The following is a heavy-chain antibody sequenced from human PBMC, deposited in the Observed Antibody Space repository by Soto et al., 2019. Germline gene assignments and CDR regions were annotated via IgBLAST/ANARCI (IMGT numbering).Heavy chain of an antibody. CDR3: AIAYCGGDCYPGYWYFDL. D-gene: IGHD2-21*02. CDR1: GGTFSSYA. CDR2: IIPIFGTA. Sequence: QVQLVQSGAEVKKPGSSVKVSCKASGGTFSSYAISWVRQAPGQGLEWMGGIIPIFGTANYEQKFQGRVTIPADESTGTAYMGLSSLRSEATAVYYCAIAYCGGDCYPGYWYFDLWGRGTLVTVSS. V-gene: IGHV1-69*12. J-gene: IGHJ2*01.